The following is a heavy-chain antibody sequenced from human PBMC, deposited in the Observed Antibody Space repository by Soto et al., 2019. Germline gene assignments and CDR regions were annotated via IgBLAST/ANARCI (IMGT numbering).Heavy chain of an antibody. CDR1: GGSISSYY. CDR2: IYYSGST. CDR3: ARDKGGGRWFAP. D-gene: IGHD3-10*01. V-gene: IGHV4-59*01. J-gene: IGHJ5*02. Sequence: QVQLQESGPGLVKPSETLSLTCTVSGGSISSYYWSWIRQPPGKGLEWIGYIYYSGSTNYNPSLKSRVTISVDTSKNQFSLKLSSVPAADTAVYYCARDKGGGRWFAPWGQGTLVTVSS.